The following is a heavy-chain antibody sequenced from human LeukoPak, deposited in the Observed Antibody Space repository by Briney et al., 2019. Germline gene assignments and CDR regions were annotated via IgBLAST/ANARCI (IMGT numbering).Heavy chain of an antibody. CDR2: TYYRSKWYN. V-gene: IGHV6-1*01. D-gene: IGHD2-8*01. CDR3: ASTLGYCTNGVCFRGGNWFDP. Sequence: SQTLSLTCAISGDSVSSNSAAWNWIRQSPSRGLEWLGRTYYRSKWYNDYAVSVKSRITINPDTSKNQFSLKLSSVTAADTAVYYCASTLGYCTNGVCFRGGNWFDPWDQGTLVTVSS. J-gene: IGHJ5*02. CDR1: GDSVSSNSAA.